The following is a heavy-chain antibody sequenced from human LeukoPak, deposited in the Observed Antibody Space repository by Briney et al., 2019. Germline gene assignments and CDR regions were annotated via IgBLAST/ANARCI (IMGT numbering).Heavy chain of an antibody. CDR3: ASLPAAPNDYYYYSMDV. CDR1: GYSISSGYY. V-gene: IGHV4-38-2*01. D-gene: IGHD2-2*01. Sequence: KASETLSLTCAVSGYSISSGYYWGWIRQPPGKGLEWIGSIYHSGSTYYNPSLKSRVTISVDTSKNQFSLKLSSVTAADTAVYYCASLPAAPNDYYYYSMDVWGKGTTVTVSS. J-gene: IGHJ6*03. CDR2: IYHSGST.